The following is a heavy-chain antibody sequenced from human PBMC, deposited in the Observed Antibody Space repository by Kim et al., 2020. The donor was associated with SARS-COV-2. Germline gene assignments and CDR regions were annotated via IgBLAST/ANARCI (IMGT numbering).Heavy chain of an antibody. CDR3: IRGRLYFDF. Sequence: GGSLRLSCSASGFTFRDYAMTWVRQAPGKGLEWVGCIRSKAYGETTEYAASVEGRFSISRDDSKTTAYLQMNSLKTEDTAIYYCIRGRLYFDFWALGTLVTVSS. CDR1: GFTFRDYA. CDR2: IRSKAYGETT. V-gene: IGHV3-49*04. D-gene: IGHD6-19*01. J-gene: IGHJ4*02.